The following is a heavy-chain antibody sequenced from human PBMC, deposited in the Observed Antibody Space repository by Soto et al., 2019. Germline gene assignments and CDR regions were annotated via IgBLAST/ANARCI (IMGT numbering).Heavy chain of an antibody. CDR2: IYYSGST. Sequence: QLPLQESGPGLVKPSETLSLTCTVSGGSISSSSYYWGWIRQPPGKGLEWIGSIYYSGSTYYNPSLKSRVTISVDTSKNQFSLKLSSVTAADTAVYYCASASGYSRYYFDYWGQGTLVTVSS. V-gene: IGHV4-39*01. CDR3: ASASGYSRYYFDY. J-gene: IGHJ4*02. CDR1: GGSISSSSYY. D-gene: IGHD3-3*01.